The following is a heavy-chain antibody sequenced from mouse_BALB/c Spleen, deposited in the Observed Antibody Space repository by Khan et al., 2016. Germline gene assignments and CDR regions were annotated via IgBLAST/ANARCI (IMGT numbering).Heavy chain of an antibody. CDR2: INPSTGYT. J-gene: IGHJ3*01. Sequence: QVQLKQSGAELAKPGASVKMSCKASGYTFTSYWMHWVKQRPGQGLEWIGYINPSTGYTEYNQKFKDKATLTADKSSSTAYMQLSSLTSEDSAVYYCASQDSSGPWFAYWGQGTLVTVSA. V-gene: IGHV1-7*01. CDR3: ASQDSSGPWFAY. D-gene: IGHD3-2*01. CDR1: GYTFTSYW.